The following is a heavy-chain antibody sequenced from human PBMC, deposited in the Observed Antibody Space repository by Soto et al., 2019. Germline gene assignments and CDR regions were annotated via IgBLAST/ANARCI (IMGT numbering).Heavy chain of an antibody. V-gene: IGHV3-23*01. D-gene: IGHD6-19*01. CDR2: ISGSSGST. CDR3: VRGEGGWETY. J-gene: IGHJ4*02. Sequence: GGSLRLSCAASGFTFSDYAMSWVRQAPGKGLEWVSVISGSSGSTDYADSVKGRFTISRDNAKNTLYLQMNSLRAEDTAVYYCVRGEGGWETYWGQGTLVTVSS. CDR1: GFTFSDYA.